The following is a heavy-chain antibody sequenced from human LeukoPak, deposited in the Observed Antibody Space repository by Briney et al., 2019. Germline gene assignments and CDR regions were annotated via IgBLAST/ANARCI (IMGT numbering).Heavy chain of an antibody. CDR1: GYSFSSYE. CDR3: ARGIAAAGDGWFDP. D-gene: IGHD6-13*01. CDR2: MKPNSGNT. J-gene: IGHJ5*02. V-gene: IGHV1-8*01. Sequence: GASVKVSCKASGYSFSSYEINWVRQATGQGLEWMGWMKPNSGNTEYAQKFQGRVTMTRDTSTSTVYMELSSLRSEDTAVYYCARGIAAAGDGWFDPWGQGTLVTVSS.